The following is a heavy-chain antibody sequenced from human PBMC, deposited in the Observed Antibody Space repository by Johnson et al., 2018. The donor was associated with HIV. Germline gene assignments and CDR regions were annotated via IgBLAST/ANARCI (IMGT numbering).Heavy chain of an antibody. J-gene: IGHJ3*02. Sequence: QVQLVESGGGVVQPGKSLRLSCAASGFTFSSSAMHWVRQAPGQGLQWVALISYDGSIKYFADSVKGRFTISRDNSKNTLHLQMNSLRPEDTAVYYCARNSGNGLVRRGDAFDIWGQGTMVTVSS. CDR2: ISYDGSIK. CDR1: GFTFSSSA. D-gene: IGHD2-8*01. V-gene: IGHV3-30-3*01. CDR3: ARNSGNGLVRRGDAFDI.